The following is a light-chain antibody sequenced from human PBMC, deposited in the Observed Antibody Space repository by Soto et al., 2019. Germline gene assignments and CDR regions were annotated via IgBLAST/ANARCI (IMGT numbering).Light chain of an antibody. J-gene: IGKJ1*01. Sequence: DIQMTQSPSSLHASVGDRVTITCRASQSISRFLNWYQHKPGTAPKLLIYGASTLLSGVPSRFSGSGSGTDFTLAISSLHPEDFATCYCQQSFITPQTFGQGTKVEF. CDR3: QQSFITPQT. V-gene: IGKV1-39*01. CDR2: GAS. CDR1: QSISRF.